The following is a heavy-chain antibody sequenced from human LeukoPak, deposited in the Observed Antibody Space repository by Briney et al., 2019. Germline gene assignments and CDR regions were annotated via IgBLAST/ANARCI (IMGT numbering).Heavy chain of an antibody. V-gene: IGHV3-30-3*01. CDR2: ISYDGSNE. D-gene: IGHD3-9*01. Sequence: GGSLRLSCAASGFTFSIYGMHWVRQAPGKGLEWVATISYDGSNEYYVDSVKGRFTISRDNSKNTLYLQMNSLRADDTAVYYCARDRRDYDILAGFYNAYWGQGTLVTVSS. CDR1: GFTFSIYG. J-gene: IGHJ4*02. CDR3: ARDRRDYDILAGFYNAY.